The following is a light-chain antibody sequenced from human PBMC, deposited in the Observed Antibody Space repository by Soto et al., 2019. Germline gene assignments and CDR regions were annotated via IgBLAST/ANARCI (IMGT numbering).Light chain of an antibody. CDR3: QQSYKTPPYT. J-gene: IGKJ2*01. CDR1: QSMSTF. CDR2: AAS. Sequence: DIQMTQSPSSLSASVGDRVTITCRASQSMSTFLNWYQQKPGKAPNLLIYAASNLQSGVPSRFGGSGSGTDFPLTISNLQPEDFATYYCQQSYKTPPYTFGQGTKLEMK. V-gene: IGKV1-39*01.